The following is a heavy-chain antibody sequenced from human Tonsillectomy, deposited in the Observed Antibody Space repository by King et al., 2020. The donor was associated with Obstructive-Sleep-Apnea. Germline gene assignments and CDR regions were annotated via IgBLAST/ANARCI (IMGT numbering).Heavy chain of an antibody. J-gene: IGHJ4*02. CDR3: ATDFPLYNYLFAY. CDR1: GFTFSGSW. D-gene: IGHD5-24*01. Sequence: QLVQSGGGLVQPGGSLRLSCAASGFTFSGSWMSWVRQAPGKGLEWVANIKQDGNQKYYVESVKGRFTISRDNAKNSLYLQMNSLGAEDTAVYYCATDFPLYNYLFAYWGQGTLVTVSS. V-gene: IGHV3-7*03. CDR2: IKQDGNQK.